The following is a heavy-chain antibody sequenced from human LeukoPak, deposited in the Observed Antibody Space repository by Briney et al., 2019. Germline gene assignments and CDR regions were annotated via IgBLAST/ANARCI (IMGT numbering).Heavy chain of an antibody. Sequence: PSETLSLTCTVSGGSTSSSGYYWNWIRQHPGKGLEWIGYIYHSGSTYYNPSLKSRVIISADTSKNQLSLKLSSVTAADTAVYYCARAELSHRGYHYGMDVWGQGATVTVS. CDR3: ARAELSHRGYHYGMDV. D-gene: IGHD1-14*01. CDR2: IYHSGST. V-gene: IGHV4-31*03. J-gene: IGHJ6*02. CDR1: GGSTSSSGYY.